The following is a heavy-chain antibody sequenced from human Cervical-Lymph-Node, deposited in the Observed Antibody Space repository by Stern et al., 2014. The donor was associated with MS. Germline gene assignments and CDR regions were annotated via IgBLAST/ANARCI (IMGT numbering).Heavy chain of an antibody. D-gene: IGHD1-7*01. CDR1: GFTFSSYA. J-gene: IGHJ4*02. V-gene: IGHV3-30-3*01. CDR3: ARDYLELSYESLSPDY. CDR2: ISYDGSNK. Sequence: QVQLVGSGGGVVQPGRSLRLSCAASGFTFSSYAMHWVRQAPGKGLEWVAVISYDGSNKYYADSVKGRFTISRDNSKNTLYLQMNSLRAEDTAVYYCARDYLELSYESLSPDYWGQGTLVTVSS.